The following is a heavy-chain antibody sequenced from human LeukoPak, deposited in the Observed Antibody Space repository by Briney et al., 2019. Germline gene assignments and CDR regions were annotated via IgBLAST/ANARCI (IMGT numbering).Heavy chain of an antibody. J-gene: IGHJ4*02. D-gene: IGHD6-13*01. V-gene: IGHV4-59*08. Sequence: SETLSLTCAVYGGSFSGYYWSWIRQPPGKGLEWIGYIYYSGSTNYNPSLKSRVTISVDTSKNQFSLKLSSVTAADTAVYYCARIRSWYYFDYWGQGTLVTVSS. CDR2: IYYSGST. CDR3: ARIRSWYYFDY. CDR1: GGSFSGYY.